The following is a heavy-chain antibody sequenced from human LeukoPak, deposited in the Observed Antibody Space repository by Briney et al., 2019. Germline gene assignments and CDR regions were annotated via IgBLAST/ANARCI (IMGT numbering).Heavy chain of an antibody. CDR1: GFTFNNYA. CDR2: INSDGSST. V-gene: IGHV3-74*01. CDR3: VAGYSSGWYLFDY. D-gene: IGHD6-19*01. J-gene: IGHJ4*02. Sequence: PGGSLRLSCAASGFTFNNYAMSWVRQAPGKGLVWVSRINSDGSSTSYADSVKGRFTISRDNAKNTLYLQMNSLRAEDTAVYYCVAGYSSGWYLFDYWGQGTLVTVSS.